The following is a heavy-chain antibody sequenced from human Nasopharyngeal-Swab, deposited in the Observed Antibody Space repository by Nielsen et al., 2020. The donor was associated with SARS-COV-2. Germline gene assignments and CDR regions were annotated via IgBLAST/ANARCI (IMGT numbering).Heavy chain of an antibody. CDR2: ISSSSSTI. V-gene: IGHV3-48*01. J-gene: IGHJ6*02. D-gene: IGHD3-22*01. Sequence: GESLKISCAASGFTFSSYSMNWVRQAPGKGLEWVSYISSSSSTICYADSVKGRFTISRDNAKNSLYLQMNSLRAEDTAVYYCTRLGMDSRTYYYYYGMDVWGQGTTVTVSS. CDR3: TRLGMDSRTYYYYYGMDV. CDR1: GFTFSSYS.